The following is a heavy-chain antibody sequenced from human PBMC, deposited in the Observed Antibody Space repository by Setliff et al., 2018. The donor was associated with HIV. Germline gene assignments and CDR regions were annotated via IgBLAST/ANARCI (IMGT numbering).Heavy chain of an antibody. CDR1: GYTFTSYW. CDR2: IYPGDSDT. V-gene: IGHV5-51*01. Sequence: GESLKISCKGSGYTFTSYWSGWVRQMPGKGLEWMGIIYPGDSDTRYSPSFQGRVTISAGQSINTAYLQWSSLQASDTAMYYCARRASKASLDYWGQGTLVTVSS. CDR3: ARRASKASLDY. J-gene: IGHJ4*02.